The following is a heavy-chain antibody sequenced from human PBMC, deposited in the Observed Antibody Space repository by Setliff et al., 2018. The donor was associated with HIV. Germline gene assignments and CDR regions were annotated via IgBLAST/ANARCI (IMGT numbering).Heavy chain of an antibody. V-gene: IGHV4-34*01. CDR1: GGSFSDNY. D-gene: IGHD6-19*01. CDR2: INHSGRT. J-gene: IGHJ4*02. CDR3: ARGVRDNSGWSSYYFDY. Sequence: PSETLSLTCAVYGGSFSDNYWSWIRQSPGKGLEWIGEINHSGRTKYSPSLESRVTTSVDTSKKQFSLRLTSVTAADTAVYYCARGVRDNSGWSSYYFDYWGQGTLVTVSS.